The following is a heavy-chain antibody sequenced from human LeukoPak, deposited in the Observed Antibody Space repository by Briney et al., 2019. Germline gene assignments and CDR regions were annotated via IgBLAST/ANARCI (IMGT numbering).Heavy chain of an antibody. CDR2: INHSGST. V-gene: IGHV4-34*01. CDR3: ARGTYGPAAGFDY. Sequence: PSETLSLTCAVYGGSFSGYYWMWIRQPPGKGREWMGEINHSGSTNYNPSLKSRVTISVDTSKNQFSLKLSSVTAADTAVYYCARGTYGPAAGFDYWGQGTLVTVSS. D-gene: IGHD6-13*01. J-gene: IGHJ4*02. CDR1: GGSFSGYY.